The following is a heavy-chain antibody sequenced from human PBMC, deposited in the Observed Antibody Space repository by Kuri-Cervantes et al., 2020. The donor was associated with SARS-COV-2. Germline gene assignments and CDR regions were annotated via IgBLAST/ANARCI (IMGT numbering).Heavy chain of an antibody. CDR1: GFLFSASA. Sequence: GESLKISCEVSGFLFSASAIHWVRQASGKGLEWVSSISGGSTYYADSRKGRFTISRDNSKNTLYLQMNSLRAEDTAVYYCQAQLTFGGVFAQDDYWGQGTLVTVSS. V-gene: IGHV3-38-3*01. D-gene: IGHD3-16*02. CDR2: ISGGST. CDR3: QAQLTFGGVFAQDDY. J-gene: IGHJ4*02.